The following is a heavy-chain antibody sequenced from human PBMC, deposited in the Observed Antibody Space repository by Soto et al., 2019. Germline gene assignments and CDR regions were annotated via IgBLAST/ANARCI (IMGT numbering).Heavy chain of an antibody. V-gene: IGHV4-59*01. Sequence: PSETLPLTCTVSGGSINDYYWSWTRQPPGKGLEWIAYGLRPDYTGYNPSLRNRVTISSDTSKNQFSLRLISVTAADTAVYYCVAGPDRAKSAYWGQGTLVTVSS. CDR3: VAGPDRAKSAY. J-gene: IGHJ4*01. CDR2: GLRPDYT. CDR1: GGSINDYY.